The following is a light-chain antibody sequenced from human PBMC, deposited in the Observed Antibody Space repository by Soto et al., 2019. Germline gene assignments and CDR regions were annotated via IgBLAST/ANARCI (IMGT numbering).Light chain of an antibody. V-gene: IGKV1-5*01. CDR3: QQYNSYSRT. CDR1: QSISSW. CDR2: DAS. J-gene: IGKJ1*01. Sequence: DIQMPQSPSTLSASVGDRDTITCRASQSISSWLAWYQQKPGKAPKLLIYDASSLESGVPSRFSGSGSGTEFTLTISSLQPYDFATYYCQQYNSYSRTFGQGT.